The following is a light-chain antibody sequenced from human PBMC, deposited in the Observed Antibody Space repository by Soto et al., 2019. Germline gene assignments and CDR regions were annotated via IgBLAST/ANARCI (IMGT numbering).Light chain of an antibody. Sequence: IMLTQSPCTLSLSTGERATLSCRASQSVSSSYLAWYQQKPGQAPRLLIYGASSRATGIPDRFSGSGSGTDFTLTISRLEPEDFAVYYCQQYGSSPWTFAQGTKVDI. V-gene: IGKV3-20*01. CDR2: GAS. CDR1: QSVSSSY. CDR3: QQYGSSPWT. J-gene: IGKJ1*01.